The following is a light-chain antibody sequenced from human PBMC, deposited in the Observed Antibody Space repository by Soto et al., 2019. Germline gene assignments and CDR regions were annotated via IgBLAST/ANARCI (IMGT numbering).Light chain of an antibody. J-gene: IGKJ4*01. CDR2: DAS. V-gene: IGKV1-33*01. Sequence: DLQMTQSPSSLSASIGDRVTITCQASQDISNNLNWYQQKPGKAPKLLIYDASNLKTGVPSRFSGSGSETDFTITISSLQPEDIATYYCQQYFHRLLTFGGGTKVEI. CDR1: QDISNN. CDR3: QQYFHRLLT.